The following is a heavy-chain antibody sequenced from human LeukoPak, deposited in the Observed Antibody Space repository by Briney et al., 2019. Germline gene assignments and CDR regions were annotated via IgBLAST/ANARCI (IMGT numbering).Heavy chain of an antibody. CDR2: IYPGYSET. D-gene: IGHD5-12*01. CDR1: GFSFTSYW. V-gene: IGHV5-51*01. Sequence: GESLKISCKGIGFSFTSYWIGWVRQMPGKGLEWIGIIYPGYSETRYSPSFQGQVTISADKSISTAYLQWSSLKASDTAMYYCARRSGIRGDYDYSDYWGQGTLVTVSS. CDR3: ARRSGIRGDYDYSDY. J-gene: IGHJ4*02.